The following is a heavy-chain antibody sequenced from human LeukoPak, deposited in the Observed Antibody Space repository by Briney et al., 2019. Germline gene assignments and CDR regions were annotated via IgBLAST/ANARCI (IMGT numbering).Heavy chain of an antibody. Sequence: SETLSLTCSVSGASTIAYYWSWIRQPPGKGLEWIGYIYYNGNMSYNPSLKSRVTISVDTSKNQFSLKLTSVTSADTALYYCARGRGYADYWGQGALVTVSS. J-gene: IGHJ4*02. CDR3: ARGRGYADY. CDR1: GASTIAYY. D-gene: IGHD6-25*01. V-gene: IGHV4-59*01. CDR2: IYYNGNM.